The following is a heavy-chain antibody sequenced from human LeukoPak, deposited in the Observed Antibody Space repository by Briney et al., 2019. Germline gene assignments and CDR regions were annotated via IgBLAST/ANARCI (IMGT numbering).Heavy chain of an antibody. CDR1: GFTFSNYA. Sequence: GGSLRLSCAASGFTFSNYAMSWVRQAPGKGLEWVSSVGAGGGAPYYSDSVKGRFAVSRDNSKDTLYPQMNSLRGEDTAIYYCATDPYRRGWVGGDYFDLWGRGTPVTVSS. D-gene: IGHD6-19*01. J-gene: IGHJ4*02. CDR2: VGAGGGAP. V-gene: IGHV3-23*01. CDR3: ATDPYRRGWVGGDYFDL.